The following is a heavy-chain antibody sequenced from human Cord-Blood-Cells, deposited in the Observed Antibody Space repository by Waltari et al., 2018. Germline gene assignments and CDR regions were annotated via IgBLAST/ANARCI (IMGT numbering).Heavy chain of an antibody. J-gene: IGHJ2*01. V-gene: IGHV5-51*01. CDR1: GYSFTSYW. CDR3: ARRKVTGTSGWYFDL. Sequence: EVQLVQSGAEVKKPGESLKISCKGSGYSFTSYWIGWVRQMPGKGLGWMGIIYPGDSDTRYSPYYQGQVPSSADKSSSTAYLQWSSLKASDTAMYYRARRKVTGTSGWYFDLWGRGTLVTVSS. D-gene: IGHD1-20*01. CDR2: IYPGDSDT.